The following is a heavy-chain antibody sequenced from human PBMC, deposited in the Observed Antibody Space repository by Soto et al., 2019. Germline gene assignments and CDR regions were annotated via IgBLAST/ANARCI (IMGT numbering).Heavy chain of an antibody. CDR2: ISSNGGST. CDR3: VKDLVSYDSSGYYGDDY. CDR1: GFPFSGYA. J-gene: IGHJ4*02. Sequence: PGGSLRLSCSDSGFPFSGYAMHWVRQAPGKGLEYVSAISSNGGSTYYADSVKGRFTISRDNSKNTLYLQMSSLRAEDTAVYYCVKDLVSYDSSGYYGDDYWGQGTLVTAPQ. V-gene: IGHV3-64D*08. D-gene: IGHD3-22*01.